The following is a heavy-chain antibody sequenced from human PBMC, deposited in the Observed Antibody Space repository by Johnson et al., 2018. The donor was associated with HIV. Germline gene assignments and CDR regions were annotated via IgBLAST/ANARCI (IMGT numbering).Heavy chain of an antibody. V-gene: IGHV3-30-3*01. D-gene: IGHD3-22*01. Sequence: QMLLVESGGGVVQPGRSLRLSCVGSAFTFSSYAMHWVRQAPGKGLEWVAVISYDGSNKFYADSVKGRFTISRDNSKNTLYLQMDSLRAEDTAVYYCAKGYQLLQYYYDSSGRGAFDIWGQGTMVT. J-gene: IGHJ3*02. CDR3: AKGYQLLQYYYDSSGRGAFDI. CDR1: AFTFSSYA. CDR2: ISYDGSNK.